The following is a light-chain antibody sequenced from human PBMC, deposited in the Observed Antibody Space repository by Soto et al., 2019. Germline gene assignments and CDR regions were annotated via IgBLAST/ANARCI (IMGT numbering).Light chain of an antibody. J-gene: IGKJ5*01. CDR2: EVS. Sequence: DFVMTQSPLSLPVTLGQPASISCRSSQSLVYSDGNIYVNWFQQRPGQSPRRLIYEVSNRDSGVPDRFSGSGAGTDFTLKISRVEAEDVGVYYCMQGTHWPIAFGQGTRLEIK. CDR3: MQGTHWPIA. CDR1: QSLVYSDGNIY. V-gene: IGKV2-30*01.